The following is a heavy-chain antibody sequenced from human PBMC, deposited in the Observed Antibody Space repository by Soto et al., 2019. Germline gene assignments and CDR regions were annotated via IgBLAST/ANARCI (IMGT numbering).Heavy chain of an antibody. CDR2: VYYSGTS. D-gene: IGHD2-2*02. CDR3: ARQKALTHTLFDY. Sequence: SETLSLTCTVSGGSISSSSYYWGWIRQPPGKGLEWIGSVYYSGTSYYNPSLKSRVTISVDTSKNQFSLKLSSVTAADTAVCYCARQKALTHTLFDYWGQGTLVTVSS. J-gene: IGHJ4*02. V-gene: IGHV4-39*01. CDR1: GGSISSSSYY.